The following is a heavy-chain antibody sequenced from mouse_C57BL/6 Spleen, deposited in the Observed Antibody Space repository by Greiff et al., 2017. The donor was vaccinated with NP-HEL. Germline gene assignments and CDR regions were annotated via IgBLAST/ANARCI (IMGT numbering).Heavy chain of an antibody. CDR1: GYTFTSYW. D-gene: IGHD1-1*02. CDR2: IDPSDSYT. J-gene: IGHJ2*01. V-gene: IGHV1-50*01. Sequence: QVQLQQPGAELVKPGASVKLSCKASGYTFTSYWMQWVKQRPGQGLEWIGEIDPSDSYTNYNQKVKGKATLTVDTSSSTAYMQLISLTSEDSAVYYCARPSHYGYFDYWGQGTTLTVSS. CDR3: ARPSHYGYFDY.